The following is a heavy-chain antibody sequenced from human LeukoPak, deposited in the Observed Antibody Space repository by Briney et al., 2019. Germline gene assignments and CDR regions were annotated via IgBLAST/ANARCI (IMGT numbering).Heavy chain of an antibody. CDR1: RYSFTHIY. CDR2: IMPSDVST. V-gene: IGHV1-46*01. Sequence: GASERVSSKASRYSFTHIYMCWVRQAPGQGLEWVGVIMPSDVSTSYAQKFHGRETITPNMSTSTDYMELSGPRSEDTGLYCDAKDGLGAPRYYIDVWGKGTKVIVSS. CDR3: AKDGLGAPRYYIDV. J-gene: IGHJ6*03. D-gene: IGHD3-16*01.